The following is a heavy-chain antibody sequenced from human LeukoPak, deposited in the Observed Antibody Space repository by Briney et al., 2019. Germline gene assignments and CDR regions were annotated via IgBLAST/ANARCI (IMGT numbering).Heavy chain of an antibody. D-gene: IGHD2-2*02. CDR3: ARSTKLGYCSSTGCYKNAFDI. CDR1: GGSISSSSYY. CDR2: IYYGGST. Sequence: SETLSLTCTLSGGSISSSSYYWGWIRQPPGKGLEWIGSIYYGGSTYYNPSLKSRVTISVDTSKIQFSLKLSSVTAADTAVYYCARSTKLGYCSSTGCYKNAFDIWGQGTMVTVSS. V-gene: IGHV4-39*01. J-gene: IGHJ3*02.